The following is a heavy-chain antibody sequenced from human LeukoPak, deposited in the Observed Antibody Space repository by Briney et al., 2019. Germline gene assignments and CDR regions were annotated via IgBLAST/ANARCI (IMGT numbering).Heavy chain of an antibody. D-gene: IGHD6-6*01. V-gene: IGHV3-7*05. Sequence: SAGSLRLSCAASGFTFSSYWMSWVRQAPRKGLEWVANIKQDGSEEVYVDSVKDRFTIARDNAKNSLFLQMNTLRAEDTAVYYCASDPYSSTWSYGMDVWGQGSTVSVSS. CDR2: IKQDGSEE. CDR1: GFTFSSYW. CDR3: ASDPYSSTWSYGMDV. J-gene: IGHJ6*02.